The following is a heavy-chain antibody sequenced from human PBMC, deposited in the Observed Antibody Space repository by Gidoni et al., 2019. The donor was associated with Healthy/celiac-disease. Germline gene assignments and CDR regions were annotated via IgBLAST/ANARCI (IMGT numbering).Heavy chain of an antibody. D-gene: IGHD6-13*01. CDR3: ARRDRVAAATDY. J-gene: IGHJ4*02. V-gene: IGHV4-39*01. CDR1: GGSISSSSYY. CDR2: IYYSGST. Sequence: QLQLQESGPGLVKPSETLSLTCTVSGGSISSSSYYWGWIRQPPGKGLEWIGSIYYSGSTYYNPSLKSRVTISVDTSKNQFSLKLSSVTAADTAVYYCARRDRVAAATDYWGQGTLVTVSS.